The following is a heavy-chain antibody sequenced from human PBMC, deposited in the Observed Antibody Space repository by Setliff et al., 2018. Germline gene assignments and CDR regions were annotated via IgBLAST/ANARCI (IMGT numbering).Heavy chain of an antibody. CDR2: INHSGST. Sequence: SETLSLTCTVSSGSISSYYWIWIRQPPGKGLEWIGEINHSGSTNYNPSLKSRVTISIDTSKNQFSLKLSSVTAADTALYYCTVYNTGSSKDHYWGQGTPVTVSS. CDR1: SGSISSYY. J-gene: IGHJ4*02. CDR3: TVYNTGSSKDHY. D-gene: IGHD2-8*02. V-gene: IGHV4-34*01.